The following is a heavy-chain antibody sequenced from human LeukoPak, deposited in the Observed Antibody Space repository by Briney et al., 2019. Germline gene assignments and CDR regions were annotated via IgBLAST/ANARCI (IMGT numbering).Heavy chain of an antibody. J-gene: IGHJ4*02. D-gene: IGHD3-9*01. V-gene: IGHV3-21*04. Sequence: PGGSLRLSCAASGFTFSSYSMNWVRQAPGKGLEWVSSISSSSSYIYYADSVKGRFTISRDNSKNTLYLQMNSLRAEDTAVYYCAKDHILRYFDWSPEYYFDYWGQGTLVTVSS. CDR2: ISSSSSYI. CDR3: AKDHILRYFDWSPEYYFDY. CDR1: GFTFSSYS.